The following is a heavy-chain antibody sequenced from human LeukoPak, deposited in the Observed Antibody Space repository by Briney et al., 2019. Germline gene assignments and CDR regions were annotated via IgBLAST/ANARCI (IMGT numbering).Heavy chain of an antibody. CDR1: GGSLSSYY. J-gene: IGHJ4*02. CDR3: ARHALRGGFDS. CDR2: IYYSGST. Sequence: SETLSLTCTVSGGSLSSYYWSWIRQPPGKGLEWIGYIYYSGSTNYNPSLKSRVTISVDTSKNQFSLKLSSVTAADTAVYYRARHALRGGFDSWGQGTLVAVSS. D-gene: IGHD5-12*01. V-gene: IGHV4-59*08.